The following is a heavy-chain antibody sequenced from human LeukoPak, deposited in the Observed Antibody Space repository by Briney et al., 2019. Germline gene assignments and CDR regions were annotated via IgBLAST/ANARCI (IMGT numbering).Heavy chain of an antibody. Sequence: GGSLRLSCAASGFTFSSYGMHWIRQSPGNGLEWVAIIWYDGSYKYYADSVRGRFSDSRDNSNNTLYLQMDSLRPEDSAVYYCARARDYYYGMDVWGQGTTVTVSS. CDR1: GFTFSSYG. CDR3: ARARDYYYGMDV. CDR2: IWYDGSYK. J-gene: IGHJ6*02. V-gene: IGHV3-33*01.